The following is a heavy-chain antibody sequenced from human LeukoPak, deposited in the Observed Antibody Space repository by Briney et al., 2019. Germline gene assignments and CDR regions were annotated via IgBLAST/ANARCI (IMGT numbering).Heavy chain of an antibody. D-gene: IGHD6-19*01. V-gene: IGHV7-4-1*02. Sequence: ASVKVSCRASGYSLIVYYMHWIRQAPGQGLEWMGWINTDTGNPTYAQGFTGRFVFSLDTSVSTAYLQITSLRTEDTAVYYCARAGGSGWYLDYWGQGTLVTVSS. CDR3: ARAGGSGWYLDY. J-gene: IGHJ4*02. CDR1: GYSLIVYY. CDR2: INTDTGNP.